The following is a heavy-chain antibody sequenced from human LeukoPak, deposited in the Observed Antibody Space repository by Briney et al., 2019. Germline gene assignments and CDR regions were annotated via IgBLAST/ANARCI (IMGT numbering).Heavy chain of an antibody. CDR3: ASSPGSYHIDY. J-gene: IGHJ4*02. CDR1: GFTFSDYY. D-gene: IGHD3-10*01. CDR2: IGSSGTTI. Sequence: GSLRLSXAASGFTFSDYYMSWIRQAPGKGLEWVSYIGSSGTTIYYADSVKGRFTISRDNAKNSLFLQMNSLRAEDTAVYYCASSPGSYHIDYWGQGTLVTVSS. V-gene: IGHV3-11*04.